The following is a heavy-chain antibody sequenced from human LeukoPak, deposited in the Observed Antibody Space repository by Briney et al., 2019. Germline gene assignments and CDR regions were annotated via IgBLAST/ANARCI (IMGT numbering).Heavy chain of an antibody. CDR3: AKVPPLATHFDY. V-gene: IGHV3-30*02. J-gene: IGHJ4*02. CDR2: IWYDGNNK. Sequence: GGSLRLSCAASGFTFPSYGMHWVRQAPGKGLEWVAFIWYDGNNKYYADSVEGRFTISRDNSKNTLYLQMNSLRAEDTAVYYCAKVPPLATHFDYWGQGTLVTVSS. CDR1: GFTFPSYG. D-gene: IGHD6-13*01.